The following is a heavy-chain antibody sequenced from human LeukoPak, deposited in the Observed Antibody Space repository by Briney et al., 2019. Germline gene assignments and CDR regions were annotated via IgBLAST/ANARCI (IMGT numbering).Heavy chain of an antibody. D-gene: IGHD6-13*01. V-gene: IGHV1-2*02. J-gene: IGHJ6*03. CDR3: ARDSQSTSWYVPYNYYYYMDV. CDR1: GYTFTGYY. CDR2: INPYSGDT. Sequence: GASVKVSCKVSGYTFTGYYIHWVRQAPGQGLEWIGWINPYSGDTSYAQNFQGRVTLTRDTSISTAYMELSSLRSDDTAMYYCARDSQSTSWYVPYNYYYYMDVWGKGTTVTVSS.